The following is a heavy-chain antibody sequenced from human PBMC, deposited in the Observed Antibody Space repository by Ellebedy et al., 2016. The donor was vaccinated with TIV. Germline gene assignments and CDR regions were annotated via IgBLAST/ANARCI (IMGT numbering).Heavy chain of an antibody. D-gene: IGHD2-8*01. V-gene: IGHV3-30*04. CDR1: GFTFSSYA. CDR3: AGPFLMVYAPFDC. Sequence: PGGSLRLSCAASGFTFSSYALHWVRQAPGKGLEWVAVISSDGRNKYYADSVKGRFTISRDNSKNTLYLQMNSLRAEDTAVYYCAGPFLMVYAPFDCWGQGTLVTVSS. CDR2: ISSDGRNK. J-gene: IGHJ4*02.